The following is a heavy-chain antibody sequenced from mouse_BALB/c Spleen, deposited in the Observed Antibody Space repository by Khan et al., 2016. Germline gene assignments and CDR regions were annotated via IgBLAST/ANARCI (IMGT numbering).Heavy chain of an antibody. CDR1: GYNFTSYW. CDR2: IYPGSGST. Sequence: QVQLQQSGAELVKPGTSVKLSCKASGYNFTSYWINWVKLRPGQGLEWIGDIYPGSGSTNYNEKFKSKATLTVDTSSSTAYMQLSSLASADSARYYCARAALSYGSSYWYFDVWGAGTTVTVSS. CDR3: ARAALSYGSSYWYFDV. J-gene: IGHJ1*01. D-gene: IGHD1-1*01. V-gene: IGHV1-55*01.